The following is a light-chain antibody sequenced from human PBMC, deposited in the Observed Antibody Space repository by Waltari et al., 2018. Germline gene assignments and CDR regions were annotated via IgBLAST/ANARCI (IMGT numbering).Light chain of an antibody. J-gene: IGLJ1*01. V-gene: IGLV2-23*02. CDR3: CSYAGSGIYV. CDR1: SSDVGSYNL. Sequence: QSVLTQPASVSGSPGQSITISCSGTSSDVGSYNLVSWFQQYPDKAPKLIIFEVNKRPAGVSNRFSGSKSGNTASLTISGLQAEDEADYYCCSYAGSGIYVFGTGAKVTVL. CDR2: EVN.